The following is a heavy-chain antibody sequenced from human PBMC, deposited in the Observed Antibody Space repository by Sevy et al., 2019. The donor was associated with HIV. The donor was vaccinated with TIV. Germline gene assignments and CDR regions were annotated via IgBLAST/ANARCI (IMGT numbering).Heavy chain of an antibody. D-gene: IGHD6-6*01. Sequence: GGSLRLSCSASGFTFSSYAMHWVRQAPGKGLEYVSAISSKGGSTYYADSVKGRFTISRDNSKNTLYLQMSSLRAEDTAVYYCVKDGEYSSSFYFDYWGQGTLVTVSS. CDR2: ISSKGGST. CDR3: VKDGEYSSSFYFDY. V-gene: IGHV3-64D*06. CDR1: GFTFSSYA. J-gene: IGHJ4*02.